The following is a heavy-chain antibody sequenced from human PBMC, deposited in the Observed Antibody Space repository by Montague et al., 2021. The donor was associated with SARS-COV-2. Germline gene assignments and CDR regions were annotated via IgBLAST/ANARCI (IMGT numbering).Heavy chain of an antibody. V-gene: IGHV4-59*12. J-gene: IGHJ3*02. Sequence: SETLSLTCAVSSGSFNYYYFSWIRQPPGKGLEWIGYIYYSGNTNYNPSLQSRVTISVDSSKTQFSLRLTSVTAADTDVYYCARDGVCSELSCHDWGTDAFDIWGQGTVVTVSS. CDR3: ARDGVCSELSCHDWGTDAFDI. D-gene: IGHD5-12*01. CDR2: IYYSGNT. CDR1: SGSFNYYY.